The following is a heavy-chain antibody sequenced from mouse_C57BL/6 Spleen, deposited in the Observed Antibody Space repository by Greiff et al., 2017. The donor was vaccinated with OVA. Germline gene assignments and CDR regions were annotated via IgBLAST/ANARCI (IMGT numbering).Heavy chain of an antibody. D-gene: IGHD2-5*01. Sequence: QVQLKQPGAELVRPGSSVKLSCKASGYTFTSYWMHWVKQRPIQGLEWIGNIDPSDSETHYNQKFKDKATLTVDKSSSTAYMQLSSLTSEDSAVYYCARQHYSNYEDYWGQGTLVTVSA. V-gene: IGHV1-52*01. CDR3: ARQHYSNYEDY. J-gene: IGHJ3*01. CDR1: GYTFTSYW. CDR2: IDPSDSET.